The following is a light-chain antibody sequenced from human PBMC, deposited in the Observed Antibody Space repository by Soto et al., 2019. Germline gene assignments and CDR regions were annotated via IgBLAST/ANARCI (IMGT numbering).Light chain of an antibody. CDR1: QDISNF. J-gene: IGKJ4*01. V-gene: IGKV1-16*02. Sequence: DIQMTQSPSSLSAFVGDRVTITCRASQDISNFLAWYQQKPGKAPESLIFAASSLQSGVPSQFSGSGSGTDFTLTISSLQSEDFATYYCQQYHTYPPTFGGGTKVEIK. CDR2: AAS. CDR3: QQYHTYPPT.